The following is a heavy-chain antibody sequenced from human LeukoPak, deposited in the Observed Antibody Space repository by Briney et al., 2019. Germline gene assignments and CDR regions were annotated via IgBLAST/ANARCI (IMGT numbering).Heavy chain of an antibody. CDR3: ARLGYYDSSGYYGYYFDY. CDR2: INHSAST. D-gene: IGHD3-22*01. Sequence: SETLSLTCAVYGGSFSGHYWSWIRQPPGKGLEWIGEINHSASTNYNPSLKSRVTISVDTSKNQFSLKLSSVTAADTAVYYCARLGYYDSSGYYGYYFDYWGQGTLVTVSS. CDR1: GGSFSGHY. J-gene: IGHJ4*02. V-gene: IGHV4-34*01.